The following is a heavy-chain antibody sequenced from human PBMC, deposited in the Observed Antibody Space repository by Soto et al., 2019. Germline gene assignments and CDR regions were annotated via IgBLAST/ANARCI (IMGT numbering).Heavy chain of an antibody. J-gene: IGHJ6*02. CDR1: GYTFTSYG. D-gene: IGHD3-10*01. Sequence: ASVKVSCKASGYTFTSYGISWVRQAPGQGLEWMGWISAYNGNTNYAQKLQGRVTMTRDTSISTAYMELSRLRSDDTAVYYCARVGVFGSGSIVHGMDVWGQGTTVTVSS. CDR2: ISAYNGNT. CDR3: ARVGVFGSGSIVHGMDV. V-gene: IGHV1-18*01.